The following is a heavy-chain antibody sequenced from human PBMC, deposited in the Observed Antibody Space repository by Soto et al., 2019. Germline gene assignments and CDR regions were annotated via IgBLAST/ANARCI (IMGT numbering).Heavy chain of an antibody. D-gene: IGHD6-19*01. V-gene: IGHV4-59*01. CDR3: AKEKVTGTIDY. Sequence: NPSETLSLTCTVSGGSISSYYWSWIRQPPGKGLEWIGCIYYSGSTNYNPSLKSRVTISVDTSKNQFSLKLSSVTAADAAVYYCAKEKVTGTIDYWGQGTLVTVSS. CDR1: GGSISSYY. CDR2: IYYSGST. J-gene: IGHJ4*02.